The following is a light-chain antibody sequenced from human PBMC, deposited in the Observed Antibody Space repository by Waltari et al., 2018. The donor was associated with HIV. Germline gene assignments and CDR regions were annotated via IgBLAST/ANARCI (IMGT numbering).Light chain of an antibody. J-gene: IGKJ5*01. CDR3: QQFHSYPVT. V-gene: IGKV1-13*02. CDR2: DVS. Sequence: AIQLTQSPPSLSASVNDRVTITCRASQDINSALAWYLQKQGKAHKLLIYDVSTLESGVPSRFSGSGFGTDYTLTISSLQSEDFATYFCQQFHSYPVTFGQGTRLEIK. CDR1: QDINSA.